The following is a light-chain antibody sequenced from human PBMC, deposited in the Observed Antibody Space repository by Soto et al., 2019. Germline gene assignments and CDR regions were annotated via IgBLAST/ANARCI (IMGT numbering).Light chain of an antibody. Sequence: QSVLTQPPSVSGAPGQRVTISCTGSSSNIGAGYDVHWYQQLPGTAPKLLIYGNSNRPSGVPDRFSGSKSGTSASLAITGLQAEDESDYYCQSYDSSQSGNVVFGGGTKLTVL. CDR2: GNS. J-gene: IGLJ2*01. CDR1: SSNIGAGYD. CDR3: QSYDSSQSGNVV. V-gene: IGLV1-40*01.